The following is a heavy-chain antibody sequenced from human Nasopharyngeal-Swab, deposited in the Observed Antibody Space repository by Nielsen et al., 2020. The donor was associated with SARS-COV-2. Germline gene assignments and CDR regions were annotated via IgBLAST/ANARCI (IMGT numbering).Heavy chain of an antibody. CDR1: GFTFSSYG. J-gene: IGHJ4*02. CDR2: ISYDGSNI. Sequence: GESLKISCAASGFTFSSYGMHWVRQAPGKGLEWVAVISYDGSNIYYADSVKGRFTISRDNSKNTLYLQMNSLRAEDTAVYYCAKVEAGYWGQGTLVTVSS. CDR3: AKVEAGY. V-gene: IGHV3-30*18.